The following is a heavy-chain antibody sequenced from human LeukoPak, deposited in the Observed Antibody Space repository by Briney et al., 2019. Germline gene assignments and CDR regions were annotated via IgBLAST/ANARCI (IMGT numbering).Heavy chain of an antibody. CDR2: ISWNSGSI. V-gene: IGHV3-9*01. Sequence: GGSLRLSCAASGFTFDDYAMHWVRQAPGKGLEWVSGISWNSGSIGYADSVEGRFTISRDNAKNSLYLQMNSLRAEDTALYYCAKDYYDSSGYPLDYWGQGTLVTVSS. CDR1: GFTFDDYA. CDR3: AKDYYDSSGYPLDY. J-gene: IGHJ4*02. D-gene: IGHD3-22*01.